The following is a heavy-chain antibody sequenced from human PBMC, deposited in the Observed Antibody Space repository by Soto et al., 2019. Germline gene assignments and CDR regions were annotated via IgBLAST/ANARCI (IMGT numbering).Heavy chain of an antibody. CDR2: ISYSGST. J-gene: IGHJ6*03. CDR1: CGSISRSSSS. CDR3: ARTYVTDVVVVPASKDYMDV. V-gene: IGHV4-39*01. Sequence: SETLSLTCTFSCGSISRSSSSWGWIRQPPGKGLEWLGIISYSGSTYYSPSLKSRVTLSVDASKNLFSLKLSSVTAADTAVYYCARTYVTDVVVVPASKDYMDVWGKGTTVTVSS. D-gene: IGHD2-2*01.